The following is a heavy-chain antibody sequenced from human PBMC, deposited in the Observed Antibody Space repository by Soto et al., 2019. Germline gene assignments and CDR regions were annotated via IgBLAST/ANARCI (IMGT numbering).Heavy chain of an antibody. CDR1: GYTFTSYD. CDR3: ARPPHLSRVGLYCYYMDV. V-gene: IGHV1-8*01. D-gene: IGHD3-16*01. Sequence: QVQLVQSGAEVKKPGASVKVSCKASGYTFTSYDINWVRQASGQGLEWMGWMNPDSGITGYAQKFQGRVTMTRDTSTNSAYMELSRLRFEDTAVYYCARPPHLSRVGLYCYYMDVWGEGTTVTVSS. J-gene: IGHJ6*03. CDR2: MNPDSGIT.